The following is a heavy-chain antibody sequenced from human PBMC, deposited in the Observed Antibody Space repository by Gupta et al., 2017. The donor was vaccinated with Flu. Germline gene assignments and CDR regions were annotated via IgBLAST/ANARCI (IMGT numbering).Heavy chain of an antibody. CDR2: LYSGGST. V-gene: IGHV3-53*01. CDR3: ARGGQSSRWLLNWYFDR. Sequence: DRQAPGKGLELVSILYSGGSTYYADSVKGRFTISRDNSKNDLYLQMNTLIAEDTAVYFCARGGQSSRWLLNWYFDRWGRGTLVTVSS. J-gene: IGHJ2*01. D-gene: IGHD5-12*01.